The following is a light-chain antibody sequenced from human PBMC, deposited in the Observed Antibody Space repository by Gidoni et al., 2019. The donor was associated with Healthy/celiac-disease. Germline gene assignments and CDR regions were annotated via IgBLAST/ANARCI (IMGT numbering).Light chain of an antibody. Sequence: ELVFTHSPATLSLSPGERATLSCRASQSVSSYLAWYQQKPGQAPRLLIYEASNRATGIPARFSGSGSGTEFTLTISSLESEDFAVYYCQQRSNWPPVTFGQGTRLEIK. J-gene: IGKJ5*01. CDR1: QSVSSY. CDR3: QQRSNWPPVT. CDR2: EAS. V-gene: IGKV3-11*01.